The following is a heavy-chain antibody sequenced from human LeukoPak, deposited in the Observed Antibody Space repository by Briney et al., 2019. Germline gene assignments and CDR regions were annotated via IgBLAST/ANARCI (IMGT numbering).Heavy chain of an antibody. CDR1: GGSISSYY. V-gene: IGHV4-59*01. CDR3: ATTSTLWFDP. D-gene: IGHD1-1*01. J-gene: IGHJ5*02. CDR2: IYYSGST. Sequence: TSETLSLTCTVSGGSISSYYWSWIRQPPGKGLEWIGYIYYSGSTNYNPSLKSRVTISVDTSKNQLSLKLSSVTAADTAVYYCATTSTLWFDPWGQGTLVTVSS.